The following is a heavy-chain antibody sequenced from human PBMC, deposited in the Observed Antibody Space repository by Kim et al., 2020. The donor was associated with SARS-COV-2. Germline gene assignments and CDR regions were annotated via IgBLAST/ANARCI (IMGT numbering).Heavy chain of an antibody. V-gene: IGHV4-34*01. CDR3: ARTQGDCHFDY. CDR2: INHSGST. D-gene: IGHD2-21*02. Sequence: SETLSLTCAVYGGSFSGYYWSWIRQPPGKGLEWIGEINHSGSTNYNPSLKSRVTISVDTSKNQFSLKLSSVTAADTAVYYCARTQGDCHFDYWGQGTLVTVSS. CDR1: GGSFSGYY. J-gene: IGHJ4*02.